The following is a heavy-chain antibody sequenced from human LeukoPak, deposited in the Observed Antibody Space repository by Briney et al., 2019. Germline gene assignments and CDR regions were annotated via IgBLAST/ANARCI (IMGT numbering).Heavy chain of an antibody. D-gene: IGHD3-22*01. Sequence: KPSETLSLTCAVYGGSFSGYYWSWIRQPPGKGLEWIGEINHSGSTNYNPSLKSRVTISVDTSKNQFSLKLSSVTAADTAVYYCARDLAVLGYFHFDYWGQGTLVTVSS. J-gene: IGHJ4*02. CDR1: GGSFSGYY. V-gene: IGHV4-34*01. CDR2: INHSGST. CDR3: ARDLAVLGYFHFDY.